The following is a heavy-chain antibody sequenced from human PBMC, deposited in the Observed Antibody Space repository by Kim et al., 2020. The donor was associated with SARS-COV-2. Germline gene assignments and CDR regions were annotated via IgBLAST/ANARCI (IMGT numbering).Heavy chain of an antibody. CDR2: IYYGGSS. V-gene: IGHV4-31*03. CDR3: ATGYKSLWWFGNILAPYYFDS. D-gene: IGHD3-10*01. CDR1: GVSVASPTYF. J-gene: IGHJ4*02. Sequence: SETLSLTCTVSGVSVASPTYFWNWLRQRPGKGLEWIGYIYYGGSSHYNPSLKSRITMSIETSKSQFSLKLNSVTAADTAVYYCATGYKSLWWFGNILAPYYFDSWGQGLLVTVSS.